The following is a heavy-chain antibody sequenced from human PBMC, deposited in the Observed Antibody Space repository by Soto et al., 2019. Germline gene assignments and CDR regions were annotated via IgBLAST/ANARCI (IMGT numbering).Heavy chain of an antibody. D-gene: IGHD3-3*01. V-gene: IGHV3-7*01. CDR2: IKQDGSEK. J-gene: IGHJ6*04. Sequence: QLVESGGGLVQPGGSLRLSCAASGFTFSSYWMSWVGQAPGKGLEWVANIKQDGSEKYYVDSVKGRFTISRDNAKNSLYLQMNSLRAEDTAVYYCARDDALRFSGVWGKGTTVTVSS. CDR3: ARDDALRFSGV. CDR1: GFTFSSYW.